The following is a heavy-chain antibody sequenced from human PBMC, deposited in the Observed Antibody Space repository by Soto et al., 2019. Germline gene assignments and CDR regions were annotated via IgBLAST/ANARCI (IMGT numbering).Heavy chain of an antibody. CDR1: GFTFSSYA. CDR2: ISYDGSNK. D-gene: IGHD2-15*01. CDR3: ARAQTAGCSGGSCFLGYFDY. V-gene: IGHV3-30*04. J-gene: IGHJ4*02. Sequence: GGSLRLSCAASGFTFSSYAMHWVRQAPGKGLEWVAVISYDGSNKYYADSVKGRFTISRDNSKNTLYLQMNSLRAEDPAVYYCARAQTAGCSGGSCFLGYFDYWGQGTLVTVSS.